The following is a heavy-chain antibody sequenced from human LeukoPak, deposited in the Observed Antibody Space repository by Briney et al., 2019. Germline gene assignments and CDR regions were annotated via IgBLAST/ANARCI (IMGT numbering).Heavy chain of an antibody. CDR1: GFTFSSYW. Sequence: GGSLRLSCAASGFTFSSYWMTWVRQAPGKGLEWVANIKQDGSEKYYVDSVKGRFTISRDNTKNSLNLQMNSLRAEDTAVYHCAREPLHDSSGSYLDYWGQGTLVTVSS. CDR3: AREPLHDSSGSYLDY. D-gene: IGHD3-22*01. V-gene: IGHV3-7*01. J-gene: IGHJ4*02. CDR2: IKQDGSEK.